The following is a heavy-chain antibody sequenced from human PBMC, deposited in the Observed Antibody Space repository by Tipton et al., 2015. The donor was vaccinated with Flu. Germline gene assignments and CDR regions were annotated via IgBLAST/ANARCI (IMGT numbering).Heavy chain of an antibody. CDR3: ASGRRWIQLWFMEANWFDP. V-gene: IGHV4-34*01. J-gene: IGHJ5*02. CDR1: GGSFSGYY. Sequence: TLSLTCTVYGGSFSGYYWSWIRQPPGKGLEWIGEINHSGSTNYNPSLKSRVTISVDTSKNQFSLKLSSVTAADTAVYYCASGRRWIQLWFMEANWFDPWGQGTLVTVSS. CDR2: INHSGST. D-gene: IGHD5-18*01.